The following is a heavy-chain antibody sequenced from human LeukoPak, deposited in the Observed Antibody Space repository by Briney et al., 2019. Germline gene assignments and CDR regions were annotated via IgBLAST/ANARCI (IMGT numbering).Heavy chain of an antibody. CDR1: GFTFDDYA. CDR3: AKGGHSGSYSTLDY. CDR2: ISWNSGSI. V-gene: IGHV3-9*03. Sequence: GGSLRLSCAASGFTFDDYAMHWARQAPGKGLEWVSGISWNSGSIGYADSVKGRFTISRDNAKNSLYLQMNNLRAEDMALYYCAKGGHSGSYSTLDYWGQGTLVTVSS. J-gene: IGHJ4*02. D-gene: IGHD3-10*01.